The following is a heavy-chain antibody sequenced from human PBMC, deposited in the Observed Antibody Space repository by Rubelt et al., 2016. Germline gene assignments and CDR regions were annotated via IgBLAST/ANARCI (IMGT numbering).Heavy chain of an antibody. J-gene: IGHJ3*02. D-gene: IGHD6-19*01. Sequence: GKGLEWIGEINHSGSTNYNPSLKSRVTISVDTSKNQFSLKLSSVTAADTAVYYCARVDSSGWRHAFDIWGQGTMVTVSS. V-gene: IGHV4-34*01. CDR3: ARVDSSGWRHAFDI. CDR2: INHSGST.